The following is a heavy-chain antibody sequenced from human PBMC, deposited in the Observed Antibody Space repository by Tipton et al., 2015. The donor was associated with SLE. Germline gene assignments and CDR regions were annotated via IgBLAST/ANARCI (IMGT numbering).Heavy chain of an antibody. D-gene: IGHD3-22*01. CDR3: AREVPLITMIGGDAFDI. Sequence: TLSLTCTVSGGSISSGSYYWSWIRQPAGKGLEWIGYIYTSGSTNYNPSLKSRVTISVDTSKNQFSLKLSSVTAADTAVYYCAREVPLITMIGGDAFDIWGQGTMVTVSS. V-gene: IGHV4-61*09. CDR1: GGSISSGSYY. CDR2: IYTSGST. J-gene: IGHJ3*02.